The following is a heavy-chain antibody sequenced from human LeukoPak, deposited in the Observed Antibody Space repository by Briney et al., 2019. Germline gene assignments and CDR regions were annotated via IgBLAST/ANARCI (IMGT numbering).Heavy chain of an antibody. V-gene: IGHV4-30-4*01. Sequence: SQTLSLTCTVSGCSISSGDYYWSWIRQPPGKGLEWIGYIYYSGSTYYNPSLKSRVTISVDTSKNQFSLKLSSVTAADTAVYYCAREVPAANWFDPWAREPWSPSPQ. CDR1: GCSISSGDYY. D-gene: IGHD2-2*01. CDR2: IYYSGST. J-gene: IGHJ5*02. CDR3: AREVPAANWFDP.